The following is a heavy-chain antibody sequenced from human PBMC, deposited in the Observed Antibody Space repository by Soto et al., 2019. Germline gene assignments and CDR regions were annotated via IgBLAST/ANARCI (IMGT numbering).Heavy chain of an antibody. CDR2: IDNSGST. CDR3: ARGGQDFWSGPFDY. V-gene: IGHV4-4*07. J-gene: IGHJ4*02. Sequence: LSLSCAVSGGSISNYFCNCIRQPAGKGLEWIGRIDNSGSTNYNPSLKSRITMSADTSRNQFSLKLNSVTAADTAVYYCARGGQDFWSGPFDYWGQGALVPVSS. CDR1: GGSISNYF. D-gene: IGHD3-3*01.